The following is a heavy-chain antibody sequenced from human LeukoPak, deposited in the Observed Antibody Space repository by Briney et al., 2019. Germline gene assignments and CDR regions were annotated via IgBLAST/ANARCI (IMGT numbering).Heavy chain of an antibody. CDR3: AKDIVGGGNDY. D-gene: IGHD2-15*01. Sequence: PGGSLRLSCAASGFTFTNFWMSWVRQAPGKGLEWVANIMADGSKTNYVDSVKGRFTISRDNAKTSLYLHMNSLRAEDTAIYYCAKDIVGGGNDYWGRGTLVIVSS. CDR1: GFTFTNFW. CDR2: IMADGSKT. V-gene: IGHV3-7*01. J-gene: IGHJ4*02.